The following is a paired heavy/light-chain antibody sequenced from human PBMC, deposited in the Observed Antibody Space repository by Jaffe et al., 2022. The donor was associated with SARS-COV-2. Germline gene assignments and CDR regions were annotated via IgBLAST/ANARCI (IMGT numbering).Light chain of an antibody. CDR1: QSVSSSF. CDR2: GAS. V-gene: IGKV3-20*01. Sequence: EIVLTQSPGTLSLSPGERATLSCGASQSVSSSFLAWYQQKPGQAPRLLIYGASTRATGIPDRFSGTGSGTDFTLTISRLEPEDFAVYYCQHYGSSPYTFGQGTKLEIK. J-gene: IGKJ2*01. CDR3: QHYGSSPYT.
Heavy chain of an antibody. CDR3: ARGYFGSGDS. J-gene: IGHJ4*02. V-gene: IGHV4-38-2*02. D-gene: IGHD3-10*01. Sequence: QVQLQESGPGLVKPSETLSLTCTVSGYSINSGFDWNWLRQPPGKGLEWIGSFFRNGSTYYNPSLKSRVTISVDTSRNQFSLKLTSVTAADTAVYYCARGYFGSGDSWGQGTLVTVSS. CDR1: GYSINSGFD. CDR2: FFRNGST.